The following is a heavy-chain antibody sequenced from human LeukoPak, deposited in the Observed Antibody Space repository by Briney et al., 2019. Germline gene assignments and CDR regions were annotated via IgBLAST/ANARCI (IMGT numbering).Heavy chain of an antibody. CDR1: GFTFSSYA. CDR3: AKGLKYRYYYDSSGYFPPFDS. D-gene: IGHD3-22*01. V-gene: IGHV3-23*01. Sequence: GGSLRLSCAASGFTFSSYAMSWVRQAPGKGLEWVSAISGSGGSTYYADSVKGRFTISRDNSKNTLYLQMNSLRAEDTAVYYCAKGLKYRYYYDSSGYFPPFDSWGQGTLVTVSS. J-gene: IGHJ4*02. CDR2: ISGSGGST.